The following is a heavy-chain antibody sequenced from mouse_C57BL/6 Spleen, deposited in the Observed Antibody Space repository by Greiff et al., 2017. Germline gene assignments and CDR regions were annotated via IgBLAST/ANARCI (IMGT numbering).Heavy chain of an antibody. CDR2: IYPRSGNT. V-gene: IGHV1-81*01. CDR3: ARSGVTSRMDFDY. Sequence: VHLVESGAELARPGASVKLSCKASGYTFTSYGISWVKQRTGQGLEWIGEIYPRSGNTYYNEKFKGKATLTADKSSSTAYMELRSLTSEDSAVXFCARSGVTSRMDFDYGGQGTTLTVSS. J-gene: IGHJ2*01. CDR1: GYTFTSYG. D-gene: IGHD2-12*01.